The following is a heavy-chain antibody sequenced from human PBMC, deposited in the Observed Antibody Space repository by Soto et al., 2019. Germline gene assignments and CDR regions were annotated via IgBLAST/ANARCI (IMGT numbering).Heavy chain of an antibody. CDR1: GYTFTSYD. V-gene: IGHV1-8*01. Sequence: QVQLVQSGAEVKKPGASVKVSCKASGYTFTSYDINWVRQATGQGLEWMGWMNPNSGNTGYAQKFQGRVTMTRNTSISTAYMELSSLRSEDTAVYYCARVSCISTSCYFAFDIWGQGTMVTVSS. D-gene: IGHD2-2*01. CDR3: ARVSCISTSCYFAFDI. CDR2: MNPNSGNT. J-gene: IGHJ3*02.